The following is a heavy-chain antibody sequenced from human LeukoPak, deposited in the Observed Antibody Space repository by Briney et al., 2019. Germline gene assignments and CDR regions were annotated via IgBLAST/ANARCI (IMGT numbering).Heavy chain of an antibody. J-gene: IGHJ4*02. CDR3: ARKTSGSYSVDY. CDR1: GFTFSSYG. CDR2: IWYDGSNK. D-gene: IGHD1-26*01. V-gene: IGHV3-33*01. Sequence: GGSLRPSCAASGFTFSSYGMHGVREAPGKGLEWVAVIWYDGSNKYYADSVKGRFTISRDNSKNTLYLQMNSLRAEDTAVYYCARKTSGSYSVDYWGQGTLVTVSS.